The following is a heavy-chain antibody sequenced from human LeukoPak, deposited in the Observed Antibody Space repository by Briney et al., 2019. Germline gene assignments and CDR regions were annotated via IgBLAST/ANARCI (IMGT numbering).Heavy chain of an antibody. V-gene: IGHV1-2*02. Sequence: ASVKVSCKASGYTFTGCYMHWVRQAPGQGLEWMGWINPNSGDTNYAQKFQGRVTMTRDTSISTAYMELSRLRDDDTAVYYCARGYSSGWYYLHYWGQGTLVTDSS. CDR3: ARGYSSGWYYLHY. CDR1: GYTFTGCY. J-gene: IGHJ4*02. D-gene: IGHD6-19*01. CDR2: INPNSGDT.